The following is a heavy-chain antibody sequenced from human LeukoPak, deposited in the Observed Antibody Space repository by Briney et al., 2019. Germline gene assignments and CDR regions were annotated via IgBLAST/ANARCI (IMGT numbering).Heavy chain of an antibody. Sequence: GGSLRLSCAASGFIFSTYAMSWVRQAPGEGPEWVSIISGSGGSTYYTDSVKGRFTISRDNSKNTLYLQMNSLRAEDTAVYYCAKGGDSSGYSPFDCWGQGTLVTVSS. J-gene: IGHJ4*02. CDR2: ISGSGGST. CDR3: AKGGDSSGYSPFDC. V-gene: IGHV3-23*01. D-gene: IGHD3-22*01. CDR1: GFIFSTYA.